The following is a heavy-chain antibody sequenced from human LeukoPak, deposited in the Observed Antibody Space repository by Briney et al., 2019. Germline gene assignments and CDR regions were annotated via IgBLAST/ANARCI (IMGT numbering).Heavy chain of an antibody. J-gene: IGHJ4*02. V-gene: IGHV7-4-1*02. D-gene: IGHD2-8*01. CDR1: GYTFTSNA. CDR2: IDTNTGNP. CDR3: ASFFCTSALCYYLDY. Sequence: ASVKVSCKASGYTFTSNALGWVRQAPGQGLEWMGWIDTNTGNPTYAQGFTGRFVFSLDTSDNTAYLQISSLQAEDTAVYSCASFFCTSALCYYLDYWGQGTLVTVSS.